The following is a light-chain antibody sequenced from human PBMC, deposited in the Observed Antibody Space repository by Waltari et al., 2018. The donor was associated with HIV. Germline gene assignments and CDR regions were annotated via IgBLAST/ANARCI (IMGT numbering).Light chain of an antibody. Sequence: QSALTQPRSVSGSPGQSVTISCTGTSSDVGGYNSVSWYQQHPGKAPKLMIYDVSNRPSGVPDRFSGSKSGNTASLTISGLQAEDEADYYCCSYAGSYTGVFGGGTKLTVL. V-gene: IGLV2-11*01. J-gene: IGLJ2*01. CDR1: SSDVGGYNS. CDR2: DVS. CDR3: CSYAGSYTGV.